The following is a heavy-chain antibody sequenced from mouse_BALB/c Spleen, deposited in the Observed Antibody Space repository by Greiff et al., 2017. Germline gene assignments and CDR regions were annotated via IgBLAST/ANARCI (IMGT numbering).Heavy chain of an antibody. D-gene: IGHD2-14*01. J-gene: IGHJ4*01. Sequence: LVESGPELVKPGASVKMSCKASGYTFTSYVMHWVKQKPGQGLEWIGYINPYNDGTKYNEKFKGKATLTSDKSSSTAYMELSSLTSEDSAVYYCARGAYYRYEGDAMDYWGQGTSVTVSS. CDR1: GYTFTSYV. V-gene: IGHV1-14*01. CDR2: INPYNDGT. CDR3: ARGAYYRYEGDAMDY.